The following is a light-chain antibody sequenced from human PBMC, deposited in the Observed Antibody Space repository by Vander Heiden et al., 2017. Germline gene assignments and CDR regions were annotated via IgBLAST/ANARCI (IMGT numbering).Light chain of an antibody. CDR2: GAS. J-gene: IGKJ2*01. CDR1: QSVRGN. V-gene: IGKV3-15*01. CDR3: QQDNSCPFT. Sequence: VMTQSPATLSVSPGERATLSCWASQSVRGNLAWYQQKPGQAPRLLIYGASARATGIPARFSGSESGTDFTLTISSLQSEDFAVYYCQQDNSCPFTFGQGTKLEIK.